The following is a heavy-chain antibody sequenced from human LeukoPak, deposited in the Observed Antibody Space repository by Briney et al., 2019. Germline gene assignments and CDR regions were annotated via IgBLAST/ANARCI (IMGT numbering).Heavy chain of an antibody. CDR1: RLTISSYE. J-gene: IGHJ4*02. D-gene: IGHD6-19*01. Sequence: GGSLRLSCAASRLTISSYEVSWVRPAPGKGLEWVPAISGSAYNTYYAGYVKGLFTLRINNSKNTFELQMNSLGAEDTAGYYCAKETVAAAPIGYWGEGALVTVSS. V-gene: IGHV3-23*01. CDR2: ISGSAYNT. CDR3: AKETVAAAPIGY.